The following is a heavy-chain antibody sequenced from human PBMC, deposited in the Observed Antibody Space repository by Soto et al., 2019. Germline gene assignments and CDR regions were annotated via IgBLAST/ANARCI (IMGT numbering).Heavy chain of an antibody. CDR2: ISSDESTV. J-gene: IGHJ4*02. CDR3: ATLTAPTDY. D-gene: IGHD2-21*02. Sequence: QVQLVESGGGLVKPGGSLRLSCVASGLTFRNSFRNWIRQAPGKGPEWLSYISSDESTVFYADSVKGRFTTSRDNAQNSVYLQMNSLRAEDTAVYYCATLTAPTDYWGQGSLVTVSS. CDR1: GLTFRNSF. V-gene: IGHV3-11*01.